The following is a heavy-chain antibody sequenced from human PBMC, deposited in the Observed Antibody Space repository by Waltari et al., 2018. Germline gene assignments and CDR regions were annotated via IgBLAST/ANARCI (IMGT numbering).Heavy chain of an antibody. CDR3: ARYAPPYYYYYYGMDV. V-gene: IGHV1-69*01. CDR2: IIPIFCTA. Sequence: QVQLVQSGAEVKKPGSSVKVSCKASGGTFSRYAISWVRQAPGQGLEWMGGIIPIFCTANYAQKVQGRVTMTADESTSTAYMELSSLRSEDTAVYYCARYAPPYYYYYYGMDVWGQGTTVTVSS. J-gene: IGHJ6*02. CDR1: GGTFSRYA. D-gene: IGHD2-2*01.